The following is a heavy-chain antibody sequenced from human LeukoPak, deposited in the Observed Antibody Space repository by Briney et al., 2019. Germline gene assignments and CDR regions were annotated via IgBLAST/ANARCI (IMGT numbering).Heavy chain of an antibody. V-gene: IGHV4-31*03. CDR1: GGSISSGGYY. D-gene: IGHD5-18*01. J-gene: IGHJ4*02. CDR2: IYYSGST. Sequence: SQTLSLTCTVSGGSISSGGYYWSWIRQHPGKGLEWIGYIYYSGSTYYNPSLKSRVTISVDTSKNQFSLKLSSVTAADTAVYYCARGVDTAMAYYLDYWGQGTLVTVSS. CDR3: ARGVDTAMAYYLDY.